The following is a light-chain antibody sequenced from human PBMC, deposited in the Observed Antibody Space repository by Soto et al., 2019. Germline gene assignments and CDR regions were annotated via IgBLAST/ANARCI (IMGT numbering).Light chain of an antibody. CDR3: QQSYSTPPYT. V-gene: IGKV1-39*01. CDR2: AAS. CDR1: QSISSY. Sequence: DIQMTQSPSSLSASVGDRVTITCRASQSISSYLNWYQQKPGKAPKLLIYAASSLQSGVPSRFSGSGSGTDFTLTISSLQPDDFATYYCQQSYSTPPYTFDQGTKLEIK. J-gene: IGKJ2*01.